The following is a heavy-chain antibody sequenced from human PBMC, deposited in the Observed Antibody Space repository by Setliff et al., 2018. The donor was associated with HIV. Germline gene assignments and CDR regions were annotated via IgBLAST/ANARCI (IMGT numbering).Heavy chain of an antibody. CDR1: GVSISKNRNW. CDR3: TRDWWAYGLMGS. D-gene: IGHD2-15*01. CDR2: IYFNLQT. Sequence: SETLSLTCDVSGVSISKNRNWWSWVRQPPGKGLEWIGEIYFNLQTNYNPAFRSRVSMGLDNAKDQFSLRLTSVTAADTAIYYCTRDWWAYGLMGSWGQGMLVTVSS. V-gene: IGHV4-4*02. J-gene: IGHJ5*02.